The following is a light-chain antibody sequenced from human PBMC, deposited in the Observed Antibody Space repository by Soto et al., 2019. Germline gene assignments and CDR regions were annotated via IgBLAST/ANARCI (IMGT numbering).Light chain of an antibody. J-gene: IGKJ4*02. V-gene: IGKV3-20*01. CDR1: QSVSSSF. CDR3: QEYGSSRLT. CDR2: GAS. Sequence: EIVLTQSPGTLSLSPGERATLSCRASQSVSSSFLAWYQQKPGQAPRLLSYGASSRATGIPDMCSGSGSGTYVTLSSSRLEPGDVAVYYCQEYGSSRLTFGGGTRVESK.